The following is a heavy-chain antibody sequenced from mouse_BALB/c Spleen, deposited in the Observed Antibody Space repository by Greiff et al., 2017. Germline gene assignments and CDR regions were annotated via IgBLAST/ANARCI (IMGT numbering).Heavy chain of an antibody. V-gene: IGHV5-12-1*01. CDR3: ARQGGPWFAD. CDR1: GFAFSSYD. CDR2: ISSGGGST. Sequence: EVQVVESGGGLVKPGGSLKLSCAASGFAFSSYDMSWVRQTPEKRLEWVAYISSGGGSTYYPDTVKGRFTISRDNAKNTLYLQMSSLKSEDTAMYYCARQGGPWFADWGQGTLVTVSA. J-gene: IGHJ3*01.